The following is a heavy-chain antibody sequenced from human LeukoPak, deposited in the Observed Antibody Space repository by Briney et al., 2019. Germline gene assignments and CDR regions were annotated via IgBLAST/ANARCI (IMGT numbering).Heavy chain of an antibody. CDR2: ISGSGSII. CDR3: AKGHYGSGSYFDY. D-gene: IGHD3-10*01. Sequence: GGSLRLSCAASGFTFSDYYMSWIRQAPGKGLEWVSYISGSGSIIYYADSVRGRFTISRDNAKNSLYLQMNSLRAEDTAVYYCAKGHYGSGSYFDYWGQGTLVTVSS. CDR1: GFTFSDYY. J-gene: IGHJ4*02. V-gene: IGHV3-11*04.